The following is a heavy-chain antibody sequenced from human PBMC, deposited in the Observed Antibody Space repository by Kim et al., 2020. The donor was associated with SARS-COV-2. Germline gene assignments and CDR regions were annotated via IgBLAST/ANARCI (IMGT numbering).Heavy chain of an antibody. V-gene: IGHV3-30*18. D-gene: IGHD4-17*01. CDR2: ISYDGSNK. Sequence: GGSLRLSCAASGFTFSSYGMHWVRQAPGKGLEWVAVISYDGSNKYYADSVKGRFTISRDNSKNTLYLQMNSLRAEDTAVYYCAKEAMSDYGDLYFDYWG. CDR3: AKEAMSDYGDLYFDY. J-gene: IGHJ4*01. CDR1: GFTFSSYG.